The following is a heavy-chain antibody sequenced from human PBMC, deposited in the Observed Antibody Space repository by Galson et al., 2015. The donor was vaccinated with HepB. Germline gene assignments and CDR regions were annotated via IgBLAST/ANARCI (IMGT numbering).Heavy chain of an antibody. V-gene: IGHV4-59*01. CDR2: IYYSGST. Sequence: ETLSLTCTVSGGSISSYYWSWIRQPPGKGLEWIGYIYYSGSTNYNPSLKSRVTISVDTSKNQFSLKLSSVTAADTAVYYCATGYHYCSSTSCRTRRPEYYFDYWGQGTLVTVSS. J-gene: IGHJ4*02. CDR1: GGSISSYY. D-gene: IGHD2-2*01. CDR3: ATGYHYCSSTSCRTRRPEYYFDY.